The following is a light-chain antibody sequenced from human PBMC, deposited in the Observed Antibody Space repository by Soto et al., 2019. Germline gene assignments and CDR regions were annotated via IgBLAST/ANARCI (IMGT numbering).Light chain of an antibody. V-gene: IGKV1-9*01. J-gene: IGKJ1*01. CDR2: ASS. CDR3: QQLKSHPRT. Sequence: DIQLTQSPSFLSASVGDRVTITCRASQGISSSLALYQQKPGKAPKLLIYASSTLQSGVPSRFSGSGSGPEFTLTIISLQHEDFATYYCQQLKSHPRTFGQGTKVEIK. CDR1: QGISSS.